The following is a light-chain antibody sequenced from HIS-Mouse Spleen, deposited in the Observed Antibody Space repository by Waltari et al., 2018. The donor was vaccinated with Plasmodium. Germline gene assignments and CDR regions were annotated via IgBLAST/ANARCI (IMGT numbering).Light chain of an antibody. CDR3: QQYNNWPRGT. Sequence: EIVMTQSPATLSVSPGERATLSCRASQSVSSNLAWYQQKPGQAPRLLIYGASTRATGIPARFSGSGSWTEFTLPISSMQSEDFAVYYCQQYNNWPRGTFGQGTKVEIK. CDR2: GAS. V-gene: IGKV3-15*01. J-gene: IGKJ1*01. CDR1: QSVSSN.